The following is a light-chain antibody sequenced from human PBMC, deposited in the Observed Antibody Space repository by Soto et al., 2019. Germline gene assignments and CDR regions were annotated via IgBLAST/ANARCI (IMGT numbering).Light chain of an antibody. CDR2: GNI. Sequence: QSVLTQPPSVSGAPGQRVTISCTGSSSNIGAGYHVHWYQQLPGAAPKLLIYGNINRPSGVPDRFSGSKSGTSASLAITGLQAEDEADYYCQSYDTSLSGVVFGGGTKLTVL. J-gene: IGLJ2*01. V-gene: IGLV1-40*01. CDR1: SSNIGAGYH. CDR3: QSYDTSLSGVV.